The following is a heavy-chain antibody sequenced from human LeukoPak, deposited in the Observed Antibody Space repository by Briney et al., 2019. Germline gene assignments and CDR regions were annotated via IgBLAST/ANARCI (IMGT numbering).Heavy chain of an antibody. V-gene: IGHV3-53*01. D-gene: IGHD6-19*01. CDR1: GFTVSSNY. J-gene: IGHJ4*02. CDR2: IYSGGST. Sequence: PGGSLRLSCAASGFTVSSNYMSWVRQAPGKGLEWVSVIYSGGSTYYADSVKGRFTISRDNSKNTLYLQMKSLRAEDTAVYYCARAVLSPDSSGWGGYYFDYWGQGTLVTVSS. CDR3: ARAVLSPDSSGWGGYYFDY.